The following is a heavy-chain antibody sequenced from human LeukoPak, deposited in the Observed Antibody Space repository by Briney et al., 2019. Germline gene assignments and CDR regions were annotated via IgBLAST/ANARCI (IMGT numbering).Heavy chain of an antibody. V-gene: IGHV3-7*01. CDR3: AQGLEGFGGYCSGGSCYFSY. J-gene: IGHJ4*02. Sequence: GGSPRLSCAASGFTFSSYWMSWVRQAPGKGLEWVANIKQDGSEKYYVDSVKGRFTISRDNAKNSLYLQMNSLRAEDTAVYYCAQGLEGFGGYCSGGSCYFSYWGQGTLVTVSS. CDR2: IKQDGSEK. D-gene: IGHD2-15*01. CDR1: GFTFSSYW.